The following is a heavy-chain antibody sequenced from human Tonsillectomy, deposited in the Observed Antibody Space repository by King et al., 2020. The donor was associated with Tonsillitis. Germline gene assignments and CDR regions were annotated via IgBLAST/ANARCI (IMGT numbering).Heavy chain of an antibody. CDR3: ARTKFLWDAFDI. D-gene: IGHD2-21*01. Sequence: VQLVESGGGVVQPGRSLRLSCAASGFIFSSYAMHWVRQVPGKGLEWVAVMSHDGSNKYNADSVKGRFTISRDNSKNTLYLQMNSLRVEDTAVYFCARTKFLWDAFDIWGQGTMVTVSS. CDR2: MSHDGSNK. J-gene: IGHJ3*02. V-gene: IGHV3-30*04. CDR1: GFIFSSYA.